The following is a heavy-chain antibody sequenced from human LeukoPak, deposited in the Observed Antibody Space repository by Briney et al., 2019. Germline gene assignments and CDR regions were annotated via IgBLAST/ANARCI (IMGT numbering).Heavy chain of an antibody. V-gene: IGHV5-51*01. Sequence: PGESLKISCKGSGYSFTSYWIGWVRQMPGKGLEWMGIIYPGDSDTRYSPSFQGQVTISADKSISTAYLQWSSLKASDTAMYYCARQRANDILTGYPNDAFDIWGQGTMVTVSS. CDR3: ARQRANDILTGYPNDAFDI. CDR1: GYSFTSYW. J-gene: IGHJ3*02. D-gene: IGHD3-9*01. CDR2: IYPGDSDT.